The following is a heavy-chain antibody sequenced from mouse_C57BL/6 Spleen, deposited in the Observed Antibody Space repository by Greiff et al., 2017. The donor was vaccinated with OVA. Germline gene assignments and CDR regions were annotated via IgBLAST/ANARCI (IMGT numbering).Heavy chain of an antibody. Sequence: VQRVESGPGLVQPSQSLSITCTVSGFSLTSYGVHWVRQSPGKGLEWLGVIWSGGSTDYNAAFISRLSISKDNSKSQVFFKMNSLQADDTAIYYCARGSTVVATTYFDYWGQGTTLTVSS. V-gene: IGHV2-2*01. D-gene: IGHD1-1*01. CDR1: GFSLTSYG. CDR3: ARGSTVVATTYFDY. CDR2: IWSGGST. J-gene: IGHJ2*01.